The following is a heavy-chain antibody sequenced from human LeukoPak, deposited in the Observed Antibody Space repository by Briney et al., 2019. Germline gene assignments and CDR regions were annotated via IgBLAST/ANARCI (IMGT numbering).Heavy chain of an antibody. D-gene: IGHD1-1*01. J-gene: IGHJ4*02. V-gene: IGHV3-74*01. CDR1: GFTFSNHW. CDR2: INTDGSST. Sequence: GGSLRLSCAASGFTFSNHWMNWVRQAPGKGLVWVSRINTDGSSTTYADSVKGRFTISRDNTKNTLYLQMNSLKNEDTAVYYCTKDRVWNSFDSWGQGTLVTVSS. CDR3: TKDRVWNSFDS.